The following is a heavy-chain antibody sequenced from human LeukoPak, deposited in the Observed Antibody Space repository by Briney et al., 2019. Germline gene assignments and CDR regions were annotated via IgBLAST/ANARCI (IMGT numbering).Heavy chain of an antibody. CDR1: GRSFSGYY. CDR3: ASIQPPFDY. D-gene: IGHD5-18*01. J-gene: IGHJ4*02. V-gene: IGHV4-34*01. CDR2: INHSGST. Sequence: SDTLSLTCAVYGRSFSGYYWSWIRQPPGKGLEWIGEINHSGSTNYNPSLKSRVTISVDTSKNQFSLKLSSVTAADTAVYYCASIQPPFDYWGQGTLVTVSS.